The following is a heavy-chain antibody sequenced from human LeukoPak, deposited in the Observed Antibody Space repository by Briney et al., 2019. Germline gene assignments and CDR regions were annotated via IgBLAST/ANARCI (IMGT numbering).Heavy chain of an antibody. CDR1: GGTFSSYA. CDR3: ARGGTPNCSGGSCYDY. V-gene: IGHV1-69*04. D-gene: IGHD2-15*01. J-gene: IGHJ4*02. Sequence: GASVKVSCKASGGTFSSYAISWVPQAPGQGLEWMGRIIPILGIANYAQRFQGRVTITADKSTSTAYMELSSLRSEDTAVYYCARGGTPNCSGGSCYDYWGQGTLVTVSS. CDR2: IIPILGIA.